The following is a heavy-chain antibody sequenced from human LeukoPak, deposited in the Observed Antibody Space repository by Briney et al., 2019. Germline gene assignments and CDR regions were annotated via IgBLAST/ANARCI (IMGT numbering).Heavy chain of an antibody. V-gene: IGHV4-39*01. CDR3: ASLRWSDDRYYFDY. J-gene: IGHJ4*02. CDR2: IYYSGST. Sequence: PSETLSLTCTVSGGSISSSSYCWGWIRQPPGKGLEWIGSIYYSGSTYYNPSLKSRVTISVDTSKNQFSLKLSSVTAADTALYYCASLRWSDDRYYFDYWGQGTLVTVSS. CDR1: GGSISSSSYC. D-gene: IGHD1-1*01.